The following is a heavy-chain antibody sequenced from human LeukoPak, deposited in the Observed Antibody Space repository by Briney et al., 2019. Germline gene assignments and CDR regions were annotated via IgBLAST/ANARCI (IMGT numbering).Heavy chain of an antibody. J-gene: IGHJ4*02. D-gene: IGHD3-9*01. CDR2: ILPGDSDT. V-gene: IGHV5-51*01. CDR3: ARQYYDILTDPNYFDS. CDR1: GYRFSNYW. Sequence: GASLKISCKGSGYRFSNYWIGWVRQMPGKGLEWVGIILPGDSDTRYSPSFQGQVTMSADKSISTAYLQWSSLKAADTAMYHCARQYYDILTDPNYFDSWGQGTLVTVSS.